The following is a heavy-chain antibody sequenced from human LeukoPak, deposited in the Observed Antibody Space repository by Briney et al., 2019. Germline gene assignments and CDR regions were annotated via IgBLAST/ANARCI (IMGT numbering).Heavy chain of an antibody. J-gene: IGHJ5*02. V-gene: IGHV5-51*01. CDR1: GYSFTSYW. D-gene: IGHD3-9*01. CDR2: IYPGDSDT. CDR3: ARHAEIKYFDWLLLPNWFDP. Sequence: GEPLKISCKGSGYSFTSYWIGWVRQMPGKGLEWMGIIYPGDSDTRYSPSFQGQVTISADKSISTAYLQWSSLKASDTAMYYCARHAEIKYFDWLLLPNWFDPWGQGTLVTVSS.